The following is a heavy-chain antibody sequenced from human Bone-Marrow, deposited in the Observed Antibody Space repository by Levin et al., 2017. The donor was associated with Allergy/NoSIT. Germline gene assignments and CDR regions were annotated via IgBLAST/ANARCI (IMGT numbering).Heavy chain of an antibody. J-gene: IGHJ5*02. Sequence: MASETLSLTCTVTRGSVNTSPWNWIRQPAGKGLEWIGRIDTSGNTKYNPSLRSRVTMSVDTSKNQFSLKLRSVTAADTAVYYCARDALFGPGNYYNNKWFDPWGQGILVTVSS. CDR1: RGSVNTSP. V-gene: IGHV4-4*07. CDR2: IDTSGNT. CDR3: ARDALFGPGNYYNNKWFDP. D-gene: IGHD3-10*01.